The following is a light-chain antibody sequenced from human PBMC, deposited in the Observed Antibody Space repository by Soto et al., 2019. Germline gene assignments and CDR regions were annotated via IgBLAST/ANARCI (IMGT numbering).Light chain of an antibody. J-gene: IGLJ2*01. CDR2: RNS. V-gene: IGLV1-47*01. CDR1: SSNIGSNY. CDR3: AAWDDSLSGVV. Sequence: QSVLTQPPSASGTPGQRVTISCSGSSSNIGSNYVYWYQQLPGTVPQLLIYRNSERPSGVPDRFSGPKSGTSASLAISGLRSEDEADYYCAAWDDSLSGVVFDGGTKVTVL.